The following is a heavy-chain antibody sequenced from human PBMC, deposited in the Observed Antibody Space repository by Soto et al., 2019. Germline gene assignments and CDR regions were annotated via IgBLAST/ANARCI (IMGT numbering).Heavy chain of an antibody. CDR1: GGTFGSHA. Sequence: QVQLVQSGAEVKKPGSSVKVSCKASGGTFGSHAISWVRQAPGQGLEWMGGIMPIFGRANYAQKFQGRVTITADESTSTAYMELSSLTSEDTAVYFCAREAGQRPIRWRFDPWGQGTLVTVSS. CDR2: IMPIFGRA. J-gene: IGHJ5*02. CDR3: AREAGQRPIRWRFDP. V-gene: IGHV1-69*12. D-gene: IGHD6-25*01.